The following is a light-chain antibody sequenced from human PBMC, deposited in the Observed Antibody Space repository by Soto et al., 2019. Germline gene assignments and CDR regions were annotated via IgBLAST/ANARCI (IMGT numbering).Light chain of an antibody. J-gene: IGKJ1*01. Sequence: DFQMTQSPSSLSASVGDTIAITCRTSQGIGSHLNWYQHKAGKAPQLLIHTVSSLQSGVPSRFSGSRSGTNFTLTISGLQPEDFATYFCHQSYITPPWTFGQGTKVDIK. CDR3: HQSYITPPWT. CDR2: TVS. V-gene: IGKV1-39*01. CDR1: QGIGSH.